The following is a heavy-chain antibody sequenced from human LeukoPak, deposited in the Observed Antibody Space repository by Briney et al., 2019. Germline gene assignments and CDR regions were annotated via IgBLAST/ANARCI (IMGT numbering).Heavy chain of an antibody. J-gene: IGHJ4*02. CDR1: GFTFSSYG. CDR2: IWYDGSNK. D-gene: IGHD3-22*01. V-gene: IGHV3-33*01. CDR3: ARVDYDNSGYSDY. Sequence: GSLRLSCAASGFTFSSYGMHWVRQAPGKGLEWVAVIWYDGSNKYYADSVKGRFTISRDNAKNSLYLQMNSLRAEDTAVYYCARVDYDNSGYSDYWGQGTLVTVSS.